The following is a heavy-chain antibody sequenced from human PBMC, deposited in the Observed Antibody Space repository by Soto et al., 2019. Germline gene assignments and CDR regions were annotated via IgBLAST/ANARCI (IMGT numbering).Heavy chain of an antibody. CDR2: IYYSGST. Sequence: QVQLQESGPGLVKPSQTLSLTCTVSGGSISSGGYYWSWIRQHPGKGLEWIGYIYYSGSTYYNPSLKGRVTISVDTSKNQFSMKLSSVTAADTAVYYCEREYMVRGGNDAFESWGKGTMVTVSS. V-gene: IGHV4-31*03. CDR1: GGSISSGGYY. D-gene: IGHD3-10*01. CDR3: EREYMVRGGNDAFES. J-gene: IGHJ3*02.